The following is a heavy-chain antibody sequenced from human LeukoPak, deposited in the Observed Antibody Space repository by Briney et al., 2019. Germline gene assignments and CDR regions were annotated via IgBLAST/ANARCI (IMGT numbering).Heavy chain of an antibody. CDR3: ARDSTYYYGSGSPYYYYGMDV. V-gene: IGHV3-30-3*01. D-gene: IGHD3-10*01. Sequence: GGSLKLSCAASGFTLRSYAMHWVRQAPGKGLEWVAVISYDETTKYYADSVKGRFTISSNNSKNTLYLQMNSLRPEDTAVYYCARDSTYYYGSGSPYYYYGMDVWGQGTTVTVSS. J-gene: IGHJ6*02. CDR2: ISYDETTK. CDR1: GFTLRSYA.